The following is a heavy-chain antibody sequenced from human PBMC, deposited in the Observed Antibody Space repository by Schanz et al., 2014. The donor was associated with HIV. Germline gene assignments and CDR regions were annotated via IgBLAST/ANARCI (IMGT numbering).Heavy chain of an antibody. CDR2: ISYDGSKK. Sequence: QVQLVESGGGVVQPGWSLRLSCVASGFTFSSYGMHWVRQSPGKGLEWMAVISYDGSKKYYADSVKGRFTISRDNSKNTLFVELNSLRPEDTALYYCAKDMGGVVPAAPFYYYGMDVWGQGTTVTVSS. CDR1: GFTFSSYG. D-gene: IGHD2-2*01. J-gene: IGHJ6*02. CDR3: AKDMGGVVPAAPFYYYGMDV. V-gene: IGHV3-30*18.